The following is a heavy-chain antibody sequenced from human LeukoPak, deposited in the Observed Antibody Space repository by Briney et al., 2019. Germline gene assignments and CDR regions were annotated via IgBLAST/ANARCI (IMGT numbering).Heavy chain of an antibody. CDR1: GYTFTSYG. D-gene: IGHD6-13*01. CDR2: IIPIFGTA. Sequence: GASVKVSCKASGYTFTSYGISWVRQAPGQGLEWMGGIIPIFGTANYAQKFQGRVTITADGSTSTAYMELSSLSSEDTAVYYCARDSRDLAAGTSLFDYWGQGTLVTVSS. J-gene: IGHJ4*02. V-gene: IGHV1-69*13. CDR3: ARDSRDLAAGTSLFDY.